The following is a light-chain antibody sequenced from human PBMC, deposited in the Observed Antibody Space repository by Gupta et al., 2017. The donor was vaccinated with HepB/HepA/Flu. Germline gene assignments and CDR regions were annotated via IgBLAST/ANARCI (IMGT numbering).Light chain of an antibody. CDR1: YSNVGSNA. Sequence: QSVLTQAPSASGTPGQRVTISCSGTYSNVGSNAVSWYQQLPGTAPKFIIYDKGQRPSGVPDRFSASKACTSASLAISGPQSEDEAAYYCASWDDSLNSVVFGGGTKLTVL. CDR3: ASWDDSLNSVV. J-gene: IGLJ2*01. CDR2: DKG. V-gene: IGLV1-44*01.